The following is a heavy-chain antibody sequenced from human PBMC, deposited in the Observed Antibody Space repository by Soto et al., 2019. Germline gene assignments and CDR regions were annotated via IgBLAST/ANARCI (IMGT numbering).Heavy chain of an antibody. V-gene: IGHV4-30-4*01. CDR3: ARFVDTAMELDY. D-gene: IGHD5-18*01. CDR2: IYYSGST. CDR1: GGSISSGDYY. Sequence: SETLSLTCTVSGGSISSGDYYWSWIRQPPGKGLEWIGYIYYSGSTYYNPSLKSRVTISVDTSKNQFSLKLSSVTAADTAVYYCARFVDTAMELDYWGQGTLVTVSS. J-gene: IGHJ4*02.